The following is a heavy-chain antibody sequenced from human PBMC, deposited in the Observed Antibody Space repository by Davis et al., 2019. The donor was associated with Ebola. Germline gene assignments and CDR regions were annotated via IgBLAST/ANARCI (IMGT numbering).Heavy chain of an antibody. Sequence: MPSETLSLTCAVYGGSFSGYYWSWIRQPLGEGLEWIGEINHSGSTNYNPSLKSRVTISVDTSKNQFSLKLSSVTAADTAVYYCARGGGFGGYGMDVWGQGTTVTVSS. CDR3: ARGGGFGGYGMDV. V-gene: IGHV4-34*01. D-gene: IGHD3-10*01. CDR2: INHSGST. CDR1: GGSFSGYY. J-gene: IGHJ6*02.